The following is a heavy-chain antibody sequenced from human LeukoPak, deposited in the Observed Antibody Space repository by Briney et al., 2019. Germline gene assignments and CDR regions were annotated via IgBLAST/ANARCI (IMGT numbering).Heavy chain of an antibody. CDR2: IYGGGST. CDR3: ARMVGAIDYYYYGMDV. D-gene: IGHD1-26*01. J-gene: IGHJ6*02. Sequence: GGSLRLSCAASGFTVSSNYMSWVRQAPGKGLEWVSVIYGGGSTYYADSVKGRFTISRDNSKNTLYLQMNSLRAEDTAVYYCARMVGAIDYYYYGMDVWGQGTTVTVSS. CDR1: GFTVSSNY. V-gene: IGHV3-66*01.